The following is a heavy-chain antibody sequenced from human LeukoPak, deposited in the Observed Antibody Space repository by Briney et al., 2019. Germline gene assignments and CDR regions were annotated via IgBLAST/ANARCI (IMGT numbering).Heavy chain of an antibody. CDR1: GGSISSGSYY. CDR3: AREPSMVRGVIRLWWFDP. Sequence: PSETLSLTCTVSGGSISSGSYYWSWIRQPAGKGLEWIGHIYISGSTNYNPSLKSRVTISLDTSKNQFSLKLSSVTAADTAVYYCAREPSMVRGVIRLWWFDPWGQGTLVTVSS. CDR2: IYISGST. V-gene: IGHV4-61*09. J-gene: IGHJ5*02. D-gene: IGHD3-10*01.